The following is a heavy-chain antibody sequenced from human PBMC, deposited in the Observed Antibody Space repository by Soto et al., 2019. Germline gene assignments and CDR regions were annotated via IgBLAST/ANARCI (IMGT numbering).Heavy chain of an antibody. D-gene: IGHD3-10*01. V-gene: IGHV3-7*01. J-gene: IGHJ4*02. CDR3: VKDNRGSY. Sequence: EVQLVESGGGLVQPGGSLRLSCAASGFTFSTCWMMWVRQAPGKGLEWVANINQDGSERYYVDSVKGRFTISRDNAKNPLYLQMNSLRAEDTAVYYCVKDNRGSYWGQGTLVTVSS. CDR2: INQDGSER. CDR1: GFTFSTCW.